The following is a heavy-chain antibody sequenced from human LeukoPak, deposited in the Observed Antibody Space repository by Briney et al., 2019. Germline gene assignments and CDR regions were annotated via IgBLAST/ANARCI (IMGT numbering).Heavy chain of an antibody. J-gene: IGHJ6*04. V-gene: IGHV3-30*03. D-gene: IGHD5-12*01. CDR2: ISYDGSNK. Sequence: GRSLRLSCVASGFSFSDFGLHWGRNAPAPGLERVAVISYDGSNKYYADSVKGRFTISRDNSKNTLYMQVNSLKSEDTAVYYWARIHSGYEPPKEYYGMDVWGKGTTVTVAS. CDR1: GFSFSDFG. CDR3: ARIHSGYEPPKEYYGMDV.